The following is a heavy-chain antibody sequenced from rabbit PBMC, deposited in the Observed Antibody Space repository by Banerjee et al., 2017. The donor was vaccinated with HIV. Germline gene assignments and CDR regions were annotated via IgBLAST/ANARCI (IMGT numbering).Heavy chain of an antibody. Sequence: QEQLKETGGGLVQPGESLTLSCKASGFTISSYHTGWVRQAPGKGLEWIGDIYAGSNGSPYYASWAKGRFTISKTSSTTVTLQMTSLTAADTATYFCAKWGSGFNVNLWGQGTLVTVS. J-gene: IGHJ4*01. D-gene: IGHD1-1*01. CDR3: AKWGSGFNVNL. CDR2: IYAGSNGSP. CDR1: GFTISSYHT. V-gene: IGHV1S45*01.